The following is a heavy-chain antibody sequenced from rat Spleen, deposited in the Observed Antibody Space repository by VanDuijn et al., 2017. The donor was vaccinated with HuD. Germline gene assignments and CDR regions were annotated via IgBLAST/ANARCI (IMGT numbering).Heavy chain of an antibody. J-gene: IGHJ2*01. CDR1: GYSITSSYR. V-gene: IGHV3-3*01. CDR2: INSAGST. D-gene: IGHD1-1*01. CDR3: TRGPPRDAVEHYYGYYFDY. Sequence: EVQLQESGPGLVKPSQSLSLTCSVTGYSITSSYRWNWIRKFPGNKLEWMGYINSAGSTDYNPSLKSRISITRDTSKNQFFLQVNSVIIEDTAIYFCTRGPPRDAVEHYYGYYFDYWGQGVMVTVSS.